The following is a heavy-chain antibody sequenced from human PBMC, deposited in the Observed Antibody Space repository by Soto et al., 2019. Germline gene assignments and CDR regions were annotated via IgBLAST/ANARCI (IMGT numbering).Heavy chain of an antibody. V-gene: IGHV3-30-3*01. CDR1: GFTFSSYA. CDR2: ISYDGSNK. D-gene: IGHD3-22*01. J-gene: IGHJ6*02. Sequence: QVQLVESGGGVVQPGRSLRLSCAASGFTFSSYAMHWVRQAPGKGLEWVAVISYDGSNKYYADSVKGRFTISRDNSKNPLYLQMNSLRAEDTAVYYCARDPSVSSGYHGMDVWGQGTTVTVSS. CDR3: ARDPSVSSGYHGMDV.